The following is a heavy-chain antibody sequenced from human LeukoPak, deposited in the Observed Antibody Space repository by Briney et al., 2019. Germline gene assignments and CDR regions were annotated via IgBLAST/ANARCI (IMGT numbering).Heavy chain of an antibody. J-gene: IGHJ3*02. Sequence: SGPTLVHPTQTLTLTCTFSGFSLSTSGVGVGWIRQPPGKALEWLSLIYWNDDKRYSTSLKSRLTITKDTSKNQVVLTMTNMDPVDTATYYCAHSGTVTTPHDAFDIWGQGTMVTVSS. D-gene: IGHD4-17*01. CDR1: GFSLSTSGVG. CDR3: AHSGTVTTPHDAFDI. CDR2: IYWNDDK. V-gene: IGHV2-5*01.